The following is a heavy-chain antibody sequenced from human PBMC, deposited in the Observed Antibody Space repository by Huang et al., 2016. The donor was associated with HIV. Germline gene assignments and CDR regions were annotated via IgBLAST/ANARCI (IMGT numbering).Heavy chain of an antibody. J-gene: IGHJ6*04. Sequence: DVQLVESGGGLAQPGGSLRLSCAASGFTFSSDWMYWVRQAPGKGRVWVSRKNSDGRRKTYADAVKGRFTISRDNAKNELYLQRNRRSAEDTAVYYCARQYQVLSGGYYYYAMDVWGTGTTVTVSS. V-gene: IGHV3-74*03. CDR2: KNSDGRRK. CDR1: GFTFSSDW. D-gene: IGHD2-2*01. CDR3: ARQYQVLSGGYYYYAMDV.